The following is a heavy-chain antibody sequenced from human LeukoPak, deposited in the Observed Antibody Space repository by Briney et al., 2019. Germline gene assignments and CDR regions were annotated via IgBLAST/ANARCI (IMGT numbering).Heavy chain of an antibody. D-gene: IGHD6-13*01. CDR2: LSGSGYNT. Sequence: GGSLRLSCAASGFTFSSHALSWVRQAPGKGLEWVSSLSGSGYNTYYADSVKGRFTISRDNSKNTVYLQMNSLRAEDTAVYYCAKGGAAAGRLQALFDYWGQGTLVTVSS. V-gene: IGHV3-23*01. CDR3: AKGGAAAGRLQALFDY. CDR1: GFTFSSHA. J-gene: IGHJ4*02.